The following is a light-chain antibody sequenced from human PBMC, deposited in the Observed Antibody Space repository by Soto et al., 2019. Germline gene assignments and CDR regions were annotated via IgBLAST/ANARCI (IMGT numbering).Light chain of an antibody. CDR1: QSVGSSY. CDR2: GAS. J-gene: IGKJ1*01. Sequence: EIVWTQSPGTLSLSPGERAILSCRASQSVGSSYLAWYQQKPGQAPRLLIYGASSRATGIPDRFSGSGSGTDFTLTISRLEPEDFAVYYCQQYGSSPWTFGQGTKVDIK. CDR3: QQYGSSPWT. V-gene: IGKV3-20*01.